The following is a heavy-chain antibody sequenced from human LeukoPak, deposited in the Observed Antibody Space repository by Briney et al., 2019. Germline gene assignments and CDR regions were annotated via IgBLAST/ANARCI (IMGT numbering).Heavy chain of an antibody. J-gene: IGHJ3*02. V-gene: IGHV3-53*01. CDR3: ARAPKGVDDAFDI. Sequence: GGSLRLSCAASGFTVSISYMSWVRQAPGKGLEWVSVIYSGGSTYYADSVKGRFTISRDNSKNTLYLQMNSLRAEDTAVYYCARAPKGVDDAFDIWGQGTMVTVSS. CDR2: IYSGGST. CDR1: GFTVSISY.